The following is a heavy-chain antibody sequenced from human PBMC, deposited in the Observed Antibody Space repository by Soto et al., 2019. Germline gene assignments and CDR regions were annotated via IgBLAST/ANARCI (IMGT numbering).Heavy chain of an antibody. V-gene: IGHV3-23*01. CDR2: ISGSGGST. Sequence: EVQLLASGGGLVQPGGSLRLSCAASGFTFSSYAMSWVRQAPGKGLEWVSAISGSGGSTYYADSVKGRFTISRDNSKNTLYLQMNSLRAEDTAVYYCHGGEEWPLYDFGYWGQGTLVTVSS. D-gene: IGHD3-3*01. CDR3: HGGEEWPLYDFGY. J-gene: IGHJ4*02. CDR1: GFTFSSYA.